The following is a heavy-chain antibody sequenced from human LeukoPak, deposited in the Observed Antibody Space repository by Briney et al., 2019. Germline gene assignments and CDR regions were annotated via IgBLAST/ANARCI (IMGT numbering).Heavy chain of an antibody. J-gene: IGHJ4*02. CDR1: GYNFTSYW. CDR2: IYPGDSDT. CDR3: ARHDAEIAYSPFDY. D-gene: IGHD5-24*01. V-gene: IGHV5-51*01. Sequence: GDSLKISCKGFGYNFTSYWIAWVRQMPGKGLEWMGIIYPGDSDTRYSPSFQGQVTISADKSISTAYLQWSSLKASDTAMYYCARHDAEIAYSPFDYWGQGTLVTVSS.